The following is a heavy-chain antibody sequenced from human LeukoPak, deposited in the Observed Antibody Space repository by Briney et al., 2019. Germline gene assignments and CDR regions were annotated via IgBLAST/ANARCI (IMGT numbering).Heavy chain of an antibody. V-gene: IGHV3-11*06. Sequence: PGGSLRLSCAASGFTFSDYFMSWFRQAPGKGLEWVSYISSSSSYIYYADSVKGRFTISRDNAKNSLYLQMNSLRAEDTAVYYCARDPTERSAWDGSGKDPTRAQNWFDPWGQGTLVTVSS. J-gene: IGHJ5*02. CDR1: GFTFSDYF. D-gene: IGHD3-10*01. CDR2: ISSSSSYI. CDR3: ARDPTERSAWDGSGKDPTRAQNWFDP.